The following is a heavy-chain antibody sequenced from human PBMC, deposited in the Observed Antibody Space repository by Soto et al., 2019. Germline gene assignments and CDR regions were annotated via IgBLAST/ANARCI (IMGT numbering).Heavy chain of an antibody. Sequence: EVQLVESGGALVQPGRSLRLSCAGSGFIFEDYGMHWVRQAPGKGLEWVAGISWNSETIAYADSVKGRFTISRDNTKNSLYLETNNVRTEDTALYYCAKVGSFAVVEFEHWGQGTQVTVSS. CDR3: AKVGSFAVVEFEH. CDR1: GFIFEDYG. CDR2: ISWNSETI. V-gene: IGHV3-9*01. J-gene: IGHJ4*02. D-gene: IGHD3-3*01.